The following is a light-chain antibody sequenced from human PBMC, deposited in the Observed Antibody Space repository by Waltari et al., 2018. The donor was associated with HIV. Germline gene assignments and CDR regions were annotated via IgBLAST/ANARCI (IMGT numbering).Light chain of an antibody. CDR3: QQSKNYPFT. CDR1: QGISSA. CDR2: DAS. Sequence: AIQLTQSPSSLSASVGDRVTITCRASQGISSALAWYQQKPGKVPKLLIYDASSLESGVPSRFSGSGSGTDFTLTISSLQPEDFATYYCQQSKNYPFTFGPGTKVDIK. V-gene: IGKV1D-13*01. J-gene: IGKJ3*01.